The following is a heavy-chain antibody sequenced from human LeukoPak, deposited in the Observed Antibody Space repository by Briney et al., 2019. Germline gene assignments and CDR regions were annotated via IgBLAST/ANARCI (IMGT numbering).Heavy chain of an antibody. CDR3: ARRYSGYGNAFDI. J-gene: IGHJ3*02. V-gene: IGHV4-59*08. D-gene: IGHD5-12*01. Sequence: PSETLSLTCTVSGGSISTYYWSWIRQPPGKGLEWIGYFYYIGSTNYNPSLKSRVTISVDTSKNQFSLKLYSVTAADTAVYYCARRYSGYGNAFDIWGQGTMVTVSS. CDR2: FYYIGST. CDR1: GGSISTYY.